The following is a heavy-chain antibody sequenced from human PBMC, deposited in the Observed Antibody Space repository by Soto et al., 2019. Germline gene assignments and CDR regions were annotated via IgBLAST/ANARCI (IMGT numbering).Heavy chain of an antibody. V-gene: IGHV1-69*01. J-gene: IGHJ6*02. D-gene: IGHD6-6*01. Sequence: QVQLEQSGAEMKRPGSSVKVSCKASGDTLYNYAFSWVRQAPGQGVEWMGGIIPLFETPDYAQKFQGRVTITADESTSTVFMELRSLRPEDTAVYYCARGRGGRIDYSTSSHYYYYGMDVWGQGTTVTVSS. CDR2: IIPLFETP. CDR3: ARGRGGRIDYSTSSHYYYYGMDV. CDR1: GDTLYNYA.